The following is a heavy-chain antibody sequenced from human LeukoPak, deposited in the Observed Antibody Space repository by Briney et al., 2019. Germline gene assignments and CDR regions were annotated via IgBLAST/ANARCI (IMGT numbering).Heavy chain of an antibody. Sequence: PSETLSLTCAVSGYSISSGYYWGWIRQPPGKGLEWIGSIYHSGSTYYNPSLKSRVTISVDTSKNQFSLELSSATAADTAVYYCFGTPGWLQGTSFDYWGQGTLVTVSS. CDR1: GYSISSGYY. CDR2: IYHSGST. CDR3: FGTPGWLQGTSFDY. V-gene: IGHV4-38-2*01. J-gene: IGHJ4*02. D-gene: IGHD5-12*01.